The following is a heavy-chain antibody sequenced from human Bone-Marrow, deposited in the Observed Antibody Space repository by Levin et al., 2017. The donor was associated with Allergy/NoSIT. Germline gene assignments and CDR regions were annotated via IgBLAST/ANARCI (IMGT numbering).Heavy chain of an antibody. CDR2: ISEDASET. Sequence: LAGGSLRLSCAASGFTFSGYGMHWVRQAPGKGLEWVAVISEDASETYYAESVKGRFTVSRDNSKKTLYLQMNSLRPEDTAVYYCARDDSSSWYGGFIYWGQGALVTVSS. V-gene: IGHV3-30*03. J-gene: IGHJ4*02. D-gene: IGHD6-13*01. CDR3: ARDDSSSWYGGFIY. CDR1: GFTFSGYG.